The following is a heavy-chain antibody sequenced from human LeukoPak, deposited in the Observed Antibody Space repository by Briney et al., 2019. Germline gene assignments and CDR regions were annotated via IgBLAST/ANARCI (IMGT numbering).Heavy chain of an antibody. CDR3: ARDGPKYCSNGVCYAPVDP. D-gene: IGHD2-8*01. CDR1: GFTFHDYA. V-gene: IGHV3-43D*04. J-gene: IGHJ5*02. CDR2: ISWDGSSYI. Sequence: PGGSLRLSCAASGFTFHDYAMHWVRQAPGKGLEWVSLISWDGSSYIYYADSVKGRFTISRDNGKNSLYLQMNSLRAEDTAVYYCARDGPKYCSNGVCYAPVDPWGQGTLVTVSS.